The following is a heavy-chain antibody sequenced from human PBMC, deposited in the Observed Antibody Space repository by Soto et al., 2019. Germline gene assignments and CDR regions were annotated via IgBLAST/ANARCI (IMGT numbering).Heavy chain of an antibody. CDR1: GFTFRGDA. CDR2: VSGSGEMT. CDR3: ARSEMTYNWND. D-gene: IGHD1-20*01. J-gene: IGHJ4*02. Sequence: VGSLRLSCVASGFTFRGDAMSWVRQAPGKGLEWVSSVSGSGEMTHYADSVKGRFTISRDNSKNMLYLNMESLRVDDTAVYYCARSEMTYNWNDWGQGTLVTVSS. V-gene: IGHV3-23*01.